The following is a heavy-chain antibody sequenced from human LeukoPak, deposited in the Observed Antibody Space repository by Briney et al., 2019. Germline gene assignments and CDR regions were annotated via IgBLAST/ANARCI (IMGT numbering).Heavy chain of an antibody. CDR3: ARAPVTSCRGAFCYPFDL. CDR2: TSSSDDGT. Sequence: PGGSLRLSCAASGFPLSSYAMSWVRQVPGKGREWVSATSSSDDGTYHADSVRGRFTIYRDNFRNTLYLQMNRLRVEDAALYYCARAPVTSCRGAFCYPFDLWGQGVLVTVSS. CDR1: GFPLSSYA. J-gene: IGHJ4*02. D-gene: IGHD2-21*01. V-gene: IGHV3-23*01.